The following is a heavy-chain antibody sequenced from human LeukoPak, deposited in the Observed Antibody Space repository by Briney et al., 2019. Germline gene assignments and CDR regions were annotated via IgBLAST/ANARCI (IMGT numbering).Heavy chain of an antibody. V-gene: IGHV3-30-3*01. CDR1: GFTFSSYA. J-gene: IGHJ6*02. CDR3: AKDRPYDSSGYPWYYGMDV. D-gene: IGHD3-22*01. CDR2: INK. Sequence: GGSLRLSCAASGFTFSSYAMHWVRQAPGKGLGWVAVINKYYADSVKGRFTISRDNSKNTLYLQMNSLRAEDTAVYYCAKDRPYDSSGYPWYYGMDVWGQGTTVTVSS.